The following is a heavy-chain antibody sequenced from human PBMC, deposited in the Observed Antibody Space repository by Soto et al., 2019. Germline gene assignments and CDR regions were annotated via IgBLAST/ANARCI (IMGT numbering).Heavy chain of an antibody. Sequence: SETLSLTCTVSGGSISSYYWSWIRQPPGKGLEWIGYIYYSGSTNYNPSLKSRVTISVDTSKNQFSLKLSSVTAADTAVYYCARELGYYDSGGSPYYYYYMDVWGKGTTVTVSS. D-gene: IGHD3-22*01. CDR2: IYYSGST. CDR3: ARELGYYDSGGSPYYYYYMDV. V-gene: IGHV4-59*01. CDR1: GGSISSYY. J-gene: IGHJ6*03.